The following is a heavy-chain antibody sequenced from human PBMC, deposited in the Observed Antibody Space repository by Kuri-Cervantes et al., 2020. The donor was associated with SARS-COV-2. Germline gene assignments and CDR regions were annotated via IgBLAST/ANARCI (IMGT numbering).Heavy chain of an antibody. Sequence: SETLSLTCAVYGGSFSGYYWSWIRQPPGKGLEWIGEINHSGSTNYNPSLKSRVTISVDTSKNQFSLKLSSVTAADTAVYYCARDIEYSSSSGFDPWGQGTLVTVSS. CDR3: ARDIEYSSSSGFDP. CDR2: INHSGST. D-gene: IGHD6-6*01. CDR1: GGSFSGYY. V-gene: IGHV4-34*01. J-gene: IGHJ5*02.